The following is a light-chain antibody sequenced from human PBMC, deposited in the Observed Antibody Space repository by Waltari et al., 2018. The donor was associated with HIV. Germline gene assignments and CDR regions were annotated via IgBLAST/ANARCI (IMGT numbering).Light chain of an antibody. Sequence: TQSPVTLSVSPGERATLSCRASQSVGTNVTWYQHKSGQAPRLLIYGASTRATAIPARFSGSGSGTEFTLTITSLQSDDYATYYCQQYQTWPLTFGPGTTVDS. CDR1: QSVGTN. CDR2: GAS. J-gene: IGKJ3*01. CDR3: QQYQTWPLT. V-gene: IGKV3-15*01.